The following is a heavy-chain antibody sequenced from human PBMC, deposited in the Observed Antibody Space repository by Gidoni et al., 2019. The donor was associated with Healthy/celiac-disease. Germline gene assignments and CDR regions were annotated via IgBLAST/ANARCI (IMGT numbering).Heavy chain of an antibody. CDR2: WDDDK. J-gene: IGHJ3*02. D-gene: IGHD3-22*01. CDR3: ARTSYTGITMIVGAFDI. Sequence: WDDDKFYSTSLKTRLTISKDTSKNQVVLTMTNMDPVDTATYYCARTSYTGITMIVGAFDIWGQGTMVTVSS. V-gene: IGHV2-70*04.